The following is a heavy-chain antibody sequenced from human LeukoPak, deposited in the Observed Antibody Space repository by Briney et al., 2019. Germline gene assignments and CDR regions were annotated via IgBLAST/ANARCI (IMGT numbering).Heavy chain of an antibody. Sequence: GRSLRLSCAASGFSFSTYGMHWVRQAPGKGLAWVAVIWHDASADFYGDSVKGRFTISRDDSRNTVYLQMDSLRADDTALYYCAKDHGGGWSGYFDYWGQGALLTVSS. CDR1: GFSFSTYG. CDR2: IWHDASAD. J-gene: IGHJ4*02. V-gene: IGHV3-33*06. CDR3: AKDHGGGWSGYFDY. D-gene: IGHD6-19*01.